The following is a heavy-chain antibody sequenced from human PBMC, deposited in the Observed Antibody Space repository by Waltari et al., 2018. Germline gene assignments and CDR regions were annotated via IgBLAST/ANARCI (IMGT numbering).Heavy chain of an antibody. J-gene: IGHJ5*02. V-gene: IGHV3-23*01. CDR3: AKLEASGSYLS. CDR1: GFTFSSYA. D-gene: IGHD1-26*01. CDR2: ISGSGGNT. Sequence: EVQLLESGGGLVQPGGSLRLSCAASGFTFSSYAMCWVRQAPGKGLEWVSAISGSGGNTYYADSVKGRFTISRDNSKNTLYLQMNSLRAEDTAVYYCAKLEASGSYLSWGQGTLVAVSS.